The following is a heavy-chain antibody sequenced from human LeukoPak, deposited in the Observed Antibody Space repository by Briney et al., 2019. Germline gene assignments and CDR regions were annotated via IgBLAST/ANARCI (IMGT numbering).Heavy chain of an antibody. CDR1: GGSISSSSYY. CDR2: IYYSGST. V-gene: IGHV4-39*07. Sequence: SETLSLTCTVSGGSISSSSYYWGWLRQPPGRGLEWIGSIYYSGSTYYNPSLKSRVTISVDTSKKQFSLKLSSVTAADTAVYYCARNEELDYDILTGYYTGWFDPWGQGTLVTVSS. D-gene: IGHD3-9*01. J-gene: IGHJ5*02. CDR3: ARNEELDYDILTGYYTGWFDP.